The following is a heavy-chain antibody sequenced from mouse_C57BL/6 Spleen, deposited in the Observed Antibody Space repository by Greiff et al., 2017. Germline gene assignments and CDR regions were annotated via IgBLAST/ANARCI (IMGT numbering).Heavy chain of an antibody. D-gene: IGHD1-1*01. CDR2: IDPETGGT. J-gene: IGHJ1*03. Sequence: QVQLKQSGAELVRPGASVTLSCKASGYTFTDYEMHWVKQTPVHGLEWIGAIDPETGGTAYNQKFKGKAILTADKSSSTAYMELRSLTSEDSAVYYCTRWGTTVVPWYFDVWGTGTTVTVSS. CDR3: TRWGTTVVPWYFDV. V-gene: IGHV1-15*01. CDR1: GYTFTDYE.